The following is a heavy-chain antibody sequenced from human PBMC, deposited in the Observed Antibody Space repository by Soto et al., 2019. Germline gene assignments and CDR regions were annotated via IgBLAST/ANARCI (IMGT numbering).Heavy chain of an antibody. V-gene: IGHV3-7*01. CDR3: ASGPYSNYAFDI. D-gene: IGHD4-4*01. CDR2: IKQDGSEK. J-gene: IGHJ3*02. CDR1: GFTFSSYW. Sequence: GGSLRLSCAASGFTFSSYWMSWVRQAPGKGLEWGANIKQDGSEKYYVDSVKGRFTISRDNAKNSLYLQMNSLRAEDTAVYYCASGPYSNYAFDIWGQGTMVTVSS.